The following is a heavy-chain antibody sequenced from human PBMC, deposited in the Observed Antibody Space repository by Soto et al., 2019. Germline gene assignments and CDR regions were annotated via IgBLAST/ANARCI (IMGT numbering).Heavy chain of an antibody. Sequence: PGGSLRLSCAASGFTLSKYWLHWVRQAPGKGLVWVSRINSDGTFSNYADSVKGRFTISRDNAKNTLYLQMNSLRAEDTAVYYCVRVFCSSTSCYNPSSSDYWGQGALVTVSS. D-gene: IGHD2-2*02. CDR1: GFTLSKYW. V-gene: IGHV3-74*01. CDR2: INSDGTFS. CDR3: VRVFCSSTSCYNPSSSDY. J-gene: IGHJ4*02.